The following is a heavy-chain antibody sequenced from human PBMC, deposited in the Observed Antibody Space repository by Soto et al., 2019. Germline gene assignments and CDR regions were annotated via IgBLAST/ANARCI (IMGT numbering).Heavy chain of an antibody. J-gene: IGHJ3*02. CDR1: GFTFEDYA. Sequence: EVHLVESGGGLVQPGGSLRLSCAVSGFTFEDYAMHWVRQAPGKGLEWVSGISWDSRSVAYADSVKGRFTISRDNAENSLHLQMNSLRAEDTAVYYCANDSIRRSFSRSSTRARDAFDIWGQGTMVTVSS. CDR2: ISWDSRSV. V-gene: IGHV3-9*01. D-gene: IGHD6-6*01. CDR3: ANDSIRRSFSRSSTRARDAFDI.